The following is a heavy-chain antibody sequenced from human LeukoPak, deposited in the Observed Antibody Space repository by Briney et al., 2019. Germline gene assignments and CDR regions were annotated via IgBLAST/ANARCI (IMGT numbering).Heavy chain of an antibody. CDR3: ARYAGSSENWFDP. Sequence: GESLKISCKGSGYSFTSYWIAWVRQMPGKGLEWMGIVFPGDSDTRYSPPFQGQVTISVDKSISTAYLQWSSLKAADTAMYYCARYAGSSENWFDPWGQGILVTVSS. J-gene: IGHJ5*02. D-gene: IGHD6-6*01. V-gene: IGHV5-51*01. CDR1: GYSFTSYW. CDR2: VFPGDSDT.